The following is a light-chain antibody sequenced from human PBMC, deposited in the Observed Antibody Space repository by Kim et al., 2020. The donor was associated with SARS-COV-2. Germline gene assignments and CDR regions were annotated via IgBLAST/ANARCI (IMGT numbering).Light chain of an antibody. CDR3: QQYYSIPIT. V-gene: IGKV4-1*01. CDR1: QSVLYSSNNKNY. J-gene: IGKJ5*01. Sequence: ATINCKSSQSVLYSSNNKNYLAWYQQKPGQPPKLLIYWASTRESGVPDRFSGSGSGTDFTLTISSLQAEDVAVYYCQQYYSIPITFGQGTRLEI. CDR2: WAS.